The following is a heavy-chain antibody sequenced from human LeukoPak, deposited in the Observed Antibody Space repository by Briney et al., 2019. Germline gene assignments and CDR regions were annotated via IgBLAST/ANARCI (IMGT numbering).Heavy chain of an antibody. J-gene: IGHJ4*02. CDR3: ASLASEWELPEVDY. V-gene: IGHV3-48*01. Sequence: PGGSLRLSCAASGFIFSSYAMNRVRQAPGTGLEWVSYISPSSTLIYYADSVKGRFTISRDNAKRSLFLQMNSLRAEGTAVYYCASLASEWELPEVDYWGLGTLVTVSS. D-gene: IGHD1-26*01. CDR1: GFIFSSYA. CDR2: ISPSSTLI.